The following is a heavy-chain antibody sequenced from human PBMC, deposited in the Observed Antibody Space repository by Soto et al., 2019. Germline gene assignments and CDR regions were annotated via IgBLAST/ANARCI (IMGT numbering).Heavy chain of an antibody. J-gene: IGHJ2*01. D-gene: IGHD2-2*01. Sequence: EVQLLESGGGLVQPGGNLRLSCVGSGFTFINYAMNWVRQTPGKGLEWVSGISGGGDRTFDADSVKGRFTISRDNSKNTVNLQMNSLRADDTAVYYCARKVLGSTSRPDWWYFDLWGRGTLVTVSS. CDR2: ISGGGDRT. V-gene: IGHV3-23*01. CDR1: GFTFINYA. CDR3: ARKVLGSTSRPDWWYFDL.